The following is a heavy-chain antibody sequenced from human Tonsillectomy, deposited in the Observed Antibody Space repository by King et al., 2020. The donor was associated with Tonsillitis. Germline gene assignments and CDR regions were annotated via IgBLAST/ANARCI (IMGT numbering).Heavy chain of an antibody. D-gene: IGHD2-15*01. Sequence: VQLVESGGGLVQPGRSLRLSCTASGFTFGDYAMSWVRQAPGKGLEWVGFMRSKAYGGTTEYAASVKGRFTNSRDDSKSIAYLQMNSLKTEDTAVYYCTRDLFVCSGGSCYSGIDYWGQGTLVTVSS. V-gene: IGHV3-49*04. J-gene: IGHJ4*02. CDR1: GFTFGDYA. CDR3: TRDLFVCSGGSCYSGIDY. CDR2: MRSKAYGGTT.